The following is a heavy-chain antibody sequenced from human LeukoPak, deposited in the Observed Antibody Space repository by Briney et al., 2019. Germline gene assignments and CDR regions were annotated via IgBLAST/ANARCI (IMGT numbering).Heavy chain of an antibody. D-gene: IGHD1-26*01. CDR1: GYTFTGYY. V-gene: IGHV1-2*02. CDR2: INPNSGGT. Sequence: ASVKVSCKTSGYTFTGYYMHWVRQAPGQGLERMGLINPNSGGTNYAQKFQGRVTMTRDTSISTAYMELSRLRSDDTAVYYCARVDGGSYGGWGQGTLVTVSS. CDR3: ARVDGGSYGG. J-gene: IGHJ4*02.